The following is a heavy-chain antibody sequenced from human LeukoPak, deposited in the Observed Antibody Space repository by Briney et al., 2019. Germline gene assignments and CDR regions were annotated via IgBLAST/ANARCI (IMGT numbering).Heavy chain of an antibody. CDR1: GFTFSSYG. D-gene: IGHD1-26*01. Sequence: GGSLRLSCAASGFTFSSYGMSWVRQAPGKGLEWVSAVSAGGDLTNYADSVKGRFTISRDSSKNMLYVQMNSLRAEDTAVYYCAKGLISSATYFSYFDYWGQGTLVTVSS. CDR2: VSAGGDLT. V-gene: IGHV3-23*01. CDR3: AKGLISSATYFSYFDY. J-gene: IGHJ4*02.